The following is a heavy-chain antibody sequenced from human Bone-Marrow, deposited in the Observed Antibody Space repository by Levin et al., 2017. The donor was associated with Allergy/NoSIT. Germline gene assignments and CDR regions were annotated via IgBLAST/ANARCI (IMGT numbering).Heavy chain of an antibody. CDR2: IKRDGSEK. J-gene: IGHJ3*02. Sequence: GGSLRLSCEASGFTFSNHWMSWVRQAPGKGLEWVANIKRDGSEKYFVDSVKGRFTISRDNAKNSLYLQMNSLRAEDTAVYYCARGEYCIGGTCYRTFDTWGQGTMVTVSS. D-gene: IGHD2-15*01. CDR1: GFTFSNHW. V-gene: IGHV3-7*04. CDR3: ARGEYCIGGTCYRTFDT.